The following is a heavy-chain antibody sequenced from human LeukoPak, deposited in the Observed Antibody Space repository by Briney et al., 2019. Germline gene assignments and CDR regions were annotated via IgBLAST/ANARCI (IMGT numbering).Heavy chain of an antibody. J-gene: IGHJ4*02. CDR1: GGSFSGYY. V-gene: IGHV4-34*01. CDR2: INHSGST. CDR3: AREVAYYYGSGSYYNTLRYFDY. Sequence: SETLSLTCTVYGGSFSGYYWSWIRQPPGKGLEWIGEINHSGSTNYNPSLKSRVTISVDTSKNQFSLKLSPVTAADTAVYYCAREVAYYYGSGSYYNTLRYFDYWGQGTLVTVSS. D-gene: IGHD3-10*01.